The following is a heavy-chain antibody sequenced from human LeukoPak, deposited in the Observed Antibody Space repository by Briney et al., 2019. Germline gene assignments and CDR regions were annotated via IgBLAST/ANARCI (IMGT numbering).Heavy chain of an antibody. CDR1: GGSISSYY. Sequence: SETLSLTCTVSGGSISSYYWSWIRQPPGKGLEWIGYIYYSGSTNYNPSLKSRVTISVDTSKNQFSLKLSSVTAADTAVYYCAKSGGIAYDAFDIWGQGTMVTVSS. J-gene: IGHJ3*02. CDR2: IYYSGST. CDR3: AKSGGIAYDAFDI. V-gene: IGHV4-59*01. D-gene: IGHD6-13*01.